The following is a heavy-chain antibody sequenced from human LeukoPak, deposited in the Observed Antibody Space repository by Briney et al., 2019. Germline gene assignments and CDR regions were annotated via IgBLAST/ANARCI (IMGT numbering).Heavy chain of an antibody. CDR3: VNSRESRADY. CDR2: IIPIFGTA. CDR1: GGTFSSYA. D-gene: IGHD3-10*01. V-gene: IGHV1-69*06. J-gene: IGHJ4*02. Sequence: ATVKVSCKASGGTFSSYAISWVRQAPGQGLELMGRIIPIFGTANYAQKFQGRVTITADKSTSTAYMELSSLRSEDTAVYYCVNSRESRADYWGQGTLVTVSS.